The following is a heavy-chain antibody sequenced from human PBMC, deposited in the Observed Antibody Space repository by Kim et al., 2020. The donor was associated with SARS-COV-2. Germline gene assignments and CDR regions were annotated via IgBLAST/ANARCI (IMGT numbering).Heavy chain of an antibody. J-gene: IGHJ4*02. CDR2: ISGSGGII. D-gene: IGHD3-16*01. Sequence: GGSLRLSCAASGFPFSRYAMNWVRQAPGKGLEWVATISGSGGIIHYADSLKGRFTISRDNSKNTLYLQMSSLRVEDTAKYFCAKESAFAFYLDAWGQGTLVAVSS. CDR3: AKESAFAFYLDA. CDR1: GFPFSRYA. V-gene: IGHV3-23*01.